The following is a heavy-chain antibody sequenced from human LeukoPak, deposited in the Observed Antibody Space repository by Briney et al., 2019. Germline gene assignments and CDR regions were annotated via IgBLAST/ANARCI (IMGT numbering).Heavy chain of an antibody. CDR2: IYYSGST. J-gene: IGHJ5*02. V-gene: IGHV4-31*03. CDR1: GGSISSGVYY. CDR3: ARVGRAVAFDP. D-gene: IGHD6-19*01. Sequence: SETLSLTCTVSGGSISSGVYYWSWIRQHPGKGLEWIGYIYYSGSTYYNPSLKSRVTISVDTSKNQFSLKLSSVTAADTAVYYCARVGRAVAFDPWGQGTLVTVSS.